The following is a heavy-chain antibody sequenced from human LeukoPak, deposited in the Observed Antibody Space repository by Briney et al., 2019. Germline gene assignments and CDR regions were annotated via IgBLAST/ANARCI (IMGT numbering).Heavy chain of an antibody. CDR3: ARGEVDSSGWDCFHF. CDR1: GYTXTGYY. CDR2: INPNSGAT. D-gene: IGHD6-19*01. V-gene: IGHV1-2*02. J-gene: IGHJ4*02. Sequence: GASVKVSCKASGYTXTGYYMHWVRRAPGQGLEWMGWINPNSGATNYPQKFQGRVTMTGDTSISTAYMELSSLRSDDTAVYYCARGEVDSSGWDCFHFWGQGTLVTVSS.